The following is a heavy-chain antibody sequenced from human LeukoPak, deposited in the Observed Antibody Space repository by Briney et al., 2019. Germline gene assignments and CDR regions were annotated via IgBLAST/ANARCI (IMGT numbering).Heavy chain of an antibody. CDR2: ISYDGSNK. D-gene: IGHD4-11*01. V-gene: IGHV3-30*04. CDR1: GFTFSSYA. CDR3: ARDKYSNSGNNWFDP. Sequence: PGRSLRLSCAASGFTFSSYAMHWVRQAPGKGLEWVAGISYDGSNKYYADSVKGRFTISRDNSKNTLYLQMNSLRAEDTAVYYCARDKYSNSGNNWFDPWGQGTLVTVSS. J-gene: IGHJ5*02.